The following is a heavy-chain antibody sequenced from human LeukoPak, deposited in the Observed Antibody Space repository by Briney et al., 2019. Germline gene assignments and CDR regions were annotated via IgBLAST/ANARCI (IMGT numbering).Heavy chain of an antibody. D-gene: IGHD3-10*01. J-gene: IGHJ3*02. CDR1: GFTFTSYA. CDR3: ARNMVRAYEDAFDI. V-gene: IGHV3-30*02. Sequence: GGSLRLSCASSGFTFTSYAMHWVREAPGKGLEWVIFIRIDGSNTYYTPSVKVRLPFSRDHSKNTPYLQLNRLRAEARPVYSCARNMVRAYEDAFDIWGQGTMVTVSS. CDR2: IRIDGSNT.